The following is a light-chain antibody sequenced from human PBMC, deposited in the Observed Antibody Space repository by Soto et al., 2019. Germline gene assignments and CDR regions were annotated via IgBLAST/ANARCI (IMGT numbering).Light chain of an antibody. Sequence: DIQMTQSPSSLSASVGDRVTITCRATQSIGDYLNWYQQKPGKGPNLLIYGASSLRSGVPSRFSGSGSGTDFTLTISSLQPEDSATYYCQQSSSTPRTFGQGTKVEIK. CDR1: QSIGDY. CDR2: GAS. V-gene: IGKV1-39*01. J-gene: IGKJ1*01. CDR3: QQSSSTPRT.